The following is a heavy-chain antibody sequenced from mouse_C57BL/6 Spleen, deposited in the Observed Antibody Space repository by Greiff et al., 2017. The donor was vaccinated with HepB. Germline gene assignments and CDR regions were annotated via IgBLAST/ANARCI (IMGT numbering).Heavy chain of an antibody. J-gene: IGHJ4*01. CDR2: IYPGNSDT. CDR1: GYTFTSYW. CDR3: TTGLGGKYYAMDY. V-gene: IGHV1-5*01. Sequence: VQLQQSGTVLARPGASVKMSCKTSGYTFTSYWMHWVKQRPGQGLEWIGAIYPGNSDTSYNQKFKGKAKLTAVTSASTAYMELSSLTNEDSAVYYCTTGLGGKYYAMDYWGQGTSVTVSS. D-gene: IGHD4-1*01.